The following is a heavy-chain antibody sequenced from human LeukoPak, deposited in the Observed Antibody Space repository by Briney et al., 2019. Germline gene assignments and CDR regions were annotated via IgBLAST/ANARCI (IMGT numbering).Heavy chain of an antibody. V-gene: IGHV1-69*04. CDR2: IIPILGIA. J-gene: IGHJ4*02. D-gene: IGHD6-13*01. CDR3: ARDSVIAAAVDY. CDR1: GGTFSSYA. Sequence: SVKVSCKASGGTFSSYAISWVRQAPGQGLEWMGRIIPILGIANYVQKFQGRVTITADKSTSTAYMELSSLRSEDTAVYYCARDSVIAAAVDYWGQGTLVTVSS.